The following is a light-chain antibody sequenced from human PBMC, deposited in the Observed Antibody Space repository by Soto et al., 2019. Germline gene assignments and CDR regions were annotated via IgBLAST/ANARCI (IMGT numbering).Light chain of an antibody. CDR2: KAS. J-gene: IGKJ1*01. Sequence: DIQMTQSPSTLSASVGDRVTITCRASQSLGNWLAWYQQKTAKAPKLLIYKASTFEGEVPSRFSGSGSTTEITLTISSLQPDDFATYYCQQYKTFGQGTRVELK. CDR1: QSLGNW. V-gene: IGKV1-5*03. CDR3: QQYKT.